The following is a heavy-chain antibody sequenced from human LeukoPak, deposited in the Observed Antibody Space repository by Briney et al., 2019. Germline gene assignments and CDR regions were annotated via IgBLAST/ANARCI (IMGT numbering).Heavy chain of an antibody. Sequence: PSETLSLTCAVYGGSFSGYYWSWIRQPPGMGLEWIGEINHSGSTNYNPSLKSRVTISVDTSKNQFSLKLSSVTAADTAVYYCARGKALWLGERQLNFDYWGQGTLVTVSS. J-gene: IGHJ4*02. V-gene: IGHV4-34*01. CDR2: INHSGST. CDR3: ARGKALWLGERQLNFDY. CDR1: GGSFSGYY. D-gene: IGHD3-10*01.